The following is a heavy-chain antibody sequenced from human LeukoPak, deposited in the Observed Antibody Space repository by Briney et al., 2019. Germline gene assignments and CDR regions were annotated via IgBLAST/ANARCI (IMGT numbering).Heavy chain of an antibody. CDR2: IIPIFGTA. J-gene: IGHJ4*02. CDR3: ARGASGSYYAGEDY. CDR1: GGTFSSYA. V-gene: IGHV1-69*13. D-gene: IGHD1-26*01. Sequence: EASVKLSCNATGGTFSSYAISWVRQAPGQGLEWMGGIIPIFGTANYAQKFQGRVTITADESTSTAYMELSSLRSEDTAVYYCARGASGSYYAGEDYWGQGTLVTVSS.